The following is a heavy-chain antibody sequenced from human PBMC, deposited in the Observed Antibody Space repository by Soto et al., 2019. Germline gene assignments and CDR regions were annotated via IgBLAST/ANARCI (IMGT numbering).Heavy chain of an antibody. Sequence: SETLSLTCTVSGGSISSYYWGWIRQPPGKGLEWIGYIYYSGSTNYNPSLKSRVTISVDTSKNQFSLKLSSVTAADTAVYYCARGTYYYDSSGYYGLSRFDPWGQGTLVTVSS. D-gene: IGHD3-22*01. V-gene: IGHV4-59*01. J-gene: IGHJ5*02. CDR3: ARGTYYYDSSGYYGLSRFDP. CDR2: IYYSGST. CDR1: GGSISSYY.